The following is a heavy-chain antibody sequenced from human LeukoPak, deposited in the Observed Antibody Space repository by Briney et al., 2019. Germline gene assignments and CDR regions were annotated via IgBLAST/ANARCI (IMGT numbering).Heavy chain of an antibody. CDR3: ARLNSSPKESMDV. CDR2: INPNSGGT. D-gene: IGHD6-19*01. Sequence: ASVKVSCKASGYTFTGYYMHWVRQAPGQGLEWMGWINPNSGGTNYAQKFQGRVTMTRDTSISTAYMELSRLRPDDTAVYYCARLNSSPKESMDVWGQGTTVTVSS. J-gene: IGHJ6*02. V-gene: IGHV1-2*02. CDR1: GYTFTGYY.